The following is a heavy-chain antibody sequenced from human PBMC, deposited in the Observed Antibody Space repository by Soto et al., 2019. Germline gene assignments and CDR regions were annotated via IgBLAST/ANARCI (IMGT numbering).Heavy chain of an antibody. CDR2: VRNKANSYST. J-gene: IGHJ4*02. CDR1: GFTFSDHY. V-gene: IGHV3-72*01. CDR3: VRVHLGAPTRYFDY. Sequence: EVQLVESGGGLVQPGGSLRLSCAASGFTFSDHYMDWVRQAPGKGLEWVGRVRNKANSYSTQYAASVEGRFTVSRDDSENSVFLQMNSLKSDDTAVYYCVRVHLGAPTRYFDYWGQGTLVTVSS.